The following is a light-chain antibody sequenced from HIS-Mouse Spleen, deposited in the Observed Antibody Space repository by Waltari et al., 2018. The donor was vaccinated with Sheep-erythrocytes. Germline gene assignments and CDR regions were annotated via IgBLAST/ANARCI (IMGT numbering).Light chain of an antibody. CDR3: QQYDNLLT. J-gene: IGKJ4*01. CDR2: GAS. CDR1: QDISNY. Sequence: LSASVGDRVTITCQASQDISNYLNWYQQKPGKAPKLLIYGASNLETGVPSRFSGSGSGTDFTFTISSLQPEDIATYYCQQYDNLLTFGGGTKVEIK. V-gene: IGKV1-33*01.